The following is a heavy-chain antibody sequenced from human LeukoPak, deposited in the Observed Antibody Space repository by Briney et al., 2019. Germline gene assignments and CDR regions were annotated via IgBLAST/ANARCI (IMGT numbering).Heavy chain of an antibody. CDR2: IIPILGIA. CDR3: AREDGPPLLTGTLDY. Sequence: GSSVKVSCKASGGTFSSYAISWVRQAPGQGLEWMGRIIPILGIANYAQKFQSRVTITADKSTSTAYMELSSLRSEDTAVYYCAREDGPPLLTGTLDYWGQGTLVTVSS. D-gene: IGHD1-7*01. V-gene: IGHV1-69*04. CDR1: GGTFSSYA. J-gene: IGHJ4*02.